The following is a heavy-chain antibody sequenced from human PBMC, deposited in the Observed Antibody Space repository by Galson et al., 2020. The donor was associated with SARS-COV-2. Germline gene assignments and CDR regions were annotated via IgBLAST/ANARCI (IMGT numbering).Heavy chain of an antibody. J-gene: IGHJ3*02. CDR1: GGSISSGSYY. CDR2: IYTSGSN. V-gene: IGHV4-61*09. D-gene: IGHD3-3*01. CDR3: ARRGRRDFWSGYYILDAFDI. Sequence: SETLSLTCTVSGGSISSGSYYWSWLRQPAGKGREWIGHIYTSGSNNYNPSLKSRVTISVDTSKNQFSLKLSSVTAADTAVYCCARRGRRDFWSGYYILDAFDIWGQGTMVTVSS.